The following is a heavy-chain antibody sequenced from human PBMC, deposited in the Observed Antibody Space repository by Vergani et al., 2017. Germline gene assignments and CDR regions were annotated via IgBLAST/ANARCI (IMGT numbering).Heavy chain of an antibody. CDR3: ASEGKDEATIDP. CDR1: GGSISSGGYY. Sequence: QVQLQESGPGLVKPSQTLSLTCTVSGGSISSGGYYWSWIRQHPGKGLEWIGYIYYSGSTYYNPSLKSRLTISVDTSKNQFSLKLSSVTAADTAGYYCASEGKDEATIDPWGQGTLVTVSS. V-gene: IGHV4-31*03. J-gene: IGHJ5*02. CDR2: IYYSGST.